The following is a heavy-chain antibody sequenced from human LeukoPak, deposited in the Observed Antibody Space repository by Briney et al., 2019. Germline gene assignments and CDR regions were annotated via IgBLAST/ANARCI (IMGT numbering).Heavy chain of an antibody. CDR2: INHSGST. V-gene: IGHV4-34*01. J-gene: IGHJ4*02. Sequence: KPSETLSLTCAVYGGSFSGYYWSWIRQPPGKGLEWIGEINHSGSTNYNPSLKSRVTISVDTSKNQFSLKLSSVTAADTAVYYCAREGQWPMTFDYWGQGTLVTVSS. D-gene: IGHD6-19*01. CDR3: AREGQWPMTFDY. CDR1: GGSFSGYY.